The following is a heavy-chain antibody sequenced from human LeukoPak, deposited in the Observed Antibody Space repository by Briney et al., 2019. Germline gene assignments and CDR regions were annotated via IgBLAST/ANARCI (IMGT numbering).Heavy chain of an antibody. CDR1: GFTFRNYY. V-gene: IGHV3-30*14. CDR3: ARPTY. J-gene: IGHJ4*02. CDR2: ISYDGSNK. Sequence: GGSLRLSCAASGFTFRNYYMHWVRQAPGKGLEWVAVISYDGSNKYYADSVKGRFTISRDNSKNTLYLQMNSLRAEDTAVYYCARPTYWGQGTLVTVSS.